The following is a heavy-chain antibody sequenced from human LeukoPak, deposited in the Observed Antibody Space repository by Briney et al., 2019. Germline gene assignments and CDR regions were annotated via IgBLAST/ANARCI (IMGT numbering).Heavy chain of an antibody. D-gene: IGHD3-16*01. V-gene: IGHV5-10-1*01. CDR2: IHPSDSYT. Sequence: GESLKISCKGSGYSFTSYWISWVRQMPGKGLEWMGSIHPSDSYTNYSPSFQGHVTISPDKSISTPYLQWSSLKTSDTAMYYCARPMGGSGGYYYNDMDVWGQGTTVTVS. J-gene: IGHJ6*02. CDR1: GYSFTSYW. CDR3: ARPMGGSGGYYYNDMDV.